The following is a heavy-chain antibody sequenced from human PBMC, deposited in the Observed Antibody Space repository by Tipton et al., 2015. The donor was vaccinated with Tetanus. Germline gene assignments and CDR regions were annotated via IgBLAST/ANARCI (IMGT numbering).Heavy chain of an antibody. Sequence: TLSLTCTVSGGSISSYYWSWIRQPPGKGLEWIGYIYYSGSTNYNPSLKSRVTISVDTSKNQFSLKLSSVTAADTAVYYCARGPREQLVLDYWGQGTLVTVSS. CDR1: GGSISSYY. D-gene: IGHD6-6*01. CDR3: ARGPREQLVLDY. CDR2: IYYSGST. J-gene: IGHJ4*02. V-gene: IGHV4-59*01.